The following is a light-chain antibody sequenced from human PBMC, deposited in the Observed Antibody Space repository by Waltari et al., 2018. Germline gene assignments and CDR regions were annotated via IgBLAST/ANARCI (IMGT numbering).Light chain of an antibody. V-gene: IGKV4-1*01. CDR2: WAS. CDR1: QSVSDHVNNKNY. CDR3: QQYYNTPPT. J-gene: IGKJ1*01. Sequence: DIVMAQSPDSLTVSPGERATINCRSSQSVSDHVNNKNYLAWYRQKPGQPPKLLISWASTREFGVPDRFSGSGSGTEFTLTISSLQPEDVAVYYCQQYYNTPPTFGQGTKVEIK.